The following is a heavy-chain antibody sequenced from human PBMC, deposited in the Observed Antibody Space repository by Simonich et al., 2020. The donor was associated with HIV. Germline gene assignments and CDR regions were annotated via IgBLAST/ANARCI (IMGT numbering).Heavy chain of an antibody. CDR1: GYAFTNYA. Sequence: QIQLLQSGAEVKKPGASVKVSCKASGYAFTNYAINWVRQAPGQGLEWMGWIRTYTGNTTYAPNLQGRVTMTTDTSARTAYMELRSLRSDDTAVYYCARGGNWFDYWGQGTLVTVSS. D-gene: IGHD1-1*01. CDR2: IRTYTGNT. CDR3: ARGGNWFDY. J-gene: IGHJ4*02. V-gene: IGHV1-18*01.